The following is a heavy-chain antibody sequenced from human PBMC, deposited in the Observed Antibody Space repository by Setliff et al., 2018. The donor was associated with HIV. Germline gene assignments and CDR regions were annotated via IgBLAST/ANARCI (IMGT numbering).Heavy chain of an antibody. D-gene: IGHD3-10*01. J-gene: IGHJ4*02. CDR1: GFTFSSHW. CDR3: AREVWSEDDN. Sequence: PGGSLRLSCAVSGFTFSSHWMVWVRQAPGKGLEWVANINQDGSEKNYLDSVKGRFTISRDNAKNSLYLQMNSLRAEDAAVYYCAREVWSEDDNWGQGTLVTVSS. V-gene: IGHV3-7*03. CDR2: INQDGSEK.